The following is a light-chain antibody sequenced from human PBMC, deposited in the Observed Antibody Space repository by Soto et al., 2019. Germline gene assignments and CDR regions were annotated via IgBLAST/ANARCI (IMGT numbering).Light chain of an antibody. CDR2: QVS. Sequence: DVVMTQSPLSLSVTLGQPASISCRSSQGLVYSDGNTFLNWFHQRPGQSPRRLIYQVSNRDSGVPDRFSDSGSGTDYTLTISRVEAEDVGIYYCVQGTHWPWTFGQGTKVEIK. CDR1: QGLVYSDGNTF. CDR3: VQGTHWPWT. V-gene: IGKV2-30*01. J-gene: IGKJ1*01.